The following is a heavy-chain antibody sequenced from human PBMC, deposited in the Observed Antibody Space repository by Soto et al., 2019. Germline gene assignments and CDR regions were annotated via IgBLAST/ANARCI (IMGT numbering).Heavy chain of an antibody. J-gene: IGHJ4*01. Sequence: QVQLQQSGPGLVKPTQTLSLTCAITGDSVSSNSAGWSWVRQSPSRGLEWLGRTYYRSKSYYEYAVSVRGRITINPDTSKNQYYLQLNSVTPEDTAVYFCARGEQYSGRIFDYWGQGTLVTVSS. V-gene: IGHV6-1*01. CDR2: TYYRSKSYY. CDR1: GDSVSSNSAG. D-gene: IGHD1-26*01. CDR3: ARGEQYSGRIFDY.